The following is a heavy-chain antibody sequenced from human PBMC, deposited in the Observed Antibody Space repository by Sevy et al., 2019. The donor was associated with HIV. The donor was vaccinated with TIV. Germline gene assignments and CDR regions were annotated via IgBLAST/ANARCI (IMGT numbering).Heavy chain of an antibody. CDR2: MNPNSGNT. J-gene: IGHJ6*02. D-gene: IGHD2-2*02. CDR1: GYTFTSYD. CDR3: ARGDRYCSSTSCYTLWVGYYYGMDV. V-gene: IGHV1-8*01. Sequence: ASVKVSCKASGYTFTSYDINWVRQATGQGLEWMGWMNPNSGNTGYAQKFQGRVTMTRNTSISTAYMELSSLRSEDTAVYYCARGDRYCSSTSCYTLWVGYYYGMDVWGQGTTVTVSS.